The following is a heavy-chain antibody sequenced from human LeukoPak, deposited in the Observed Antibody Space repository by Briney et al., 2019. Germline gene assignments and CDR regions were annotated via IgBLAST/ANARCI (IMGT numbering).Heavy chain of an antibody. Sequence: GGSLRLSCAASGLGFSNYAMSWVRQAPGKGLEWVSAISGSGGATHYAESVKGRFTISRDNSKSTLYLQMSSLRAEDTAVYYCASRWEGSGYKIDYWGQGSLVTVSS. CDR3: ASRWEGSGYKIDY. V-gene: IGHV3-23*01. CDR2: ISGSGGAT. D-gene: IGHD3-22*01. J-gene: IGHJ4*02. CDR1: GLGFSNYA.